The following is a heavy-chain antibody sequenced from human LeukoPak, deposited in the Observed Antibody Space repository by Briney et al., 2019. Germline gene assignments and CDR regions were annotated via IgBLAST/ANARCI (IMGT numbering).Heavy chain of an antibody. J-gene: IGHJ4*02. D-gene: IGHD6-13*01. CDR3: ARYPLSYSSNWHYYFDY. CDR2: ISGSGTST. V-gene: IGHV3-23*01. Sequence: GGSLRLSCAPSGFTFNSCAMNWVRQAPGKGLEWVSSISGSGTSTYYADSVKGRFTISRDNSKNTLYLQMSSLRAEDTAVYYCARYPLSYSSNWHYYFDYWGQGTLLTVSS. CDR1: GFTFNSCA.